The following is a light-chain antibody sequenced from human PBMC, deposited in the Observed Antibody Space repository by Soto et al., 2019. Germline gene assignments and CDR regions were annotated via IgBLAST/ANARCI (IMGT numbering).Light chain of an antibody. Sequence: EFVLTQSPGTLSLSPGERATLSCRASQSLTNSFIAWYQQRPGQAPRLLIYDTSSRASGIPDRFSGSGAGTDFTLTISRLETEDFAVSYCQQYGTSEIIFGQGTRLDIK. V-gene: IGKV3-20*01. CDR1: QSLTNSF. J-gene: IGKJ5*01. CDR3: QQYGTSEII. CDR2: DTS.